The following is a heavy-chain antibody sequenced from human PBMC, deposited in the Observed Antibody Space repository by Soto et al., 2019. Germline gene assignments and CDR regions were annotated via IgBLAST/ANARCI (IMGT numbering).Heavy chain of an antibody. CDR2: IYYSGST. Sequence: QVQLQESGPGLVKPSETLSLTCTVSGGSISSYYWSWIRQPPGKGLEWIGYIYYSGSTNYNPSLKSRVTISVDTSKNQFSLKLSSVTAADTAVYYCARSDSSGWYRAGGYYYYYYGMDVWGQGTTVTVSS. V-gene: IGHV4-59*01. CDR1: GGSISSYY. J-gene: IGHJ6*02. D-gene: IGHD6-19*01. CDR3: ARSDSSGWYRAGGYYYYYYGMDV.